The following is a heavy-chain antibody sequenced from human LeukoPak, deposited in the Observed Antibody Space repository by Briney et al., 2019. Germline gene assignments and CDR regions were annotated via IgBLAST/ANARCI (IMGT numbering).Heavy chain of an antibody. D-gene: IGHD2-15*01. CDR1: GFTFSSYS. V-gene: IGHV3-21*01. J-gene: IGHJ3*02. Sequence: GGSLRLSCAASGFTFSSYSMTWVRQAPGKGLEWVSSISSSSSYIYYADSVKGRFTISRDNAKNSLYLQMNSLRAEDTAVYYCAREGLGYCSGGSCSYDAFDIWGQGTMVTVSS. CDR2: ISSSSSYI. CDR3: AREGLGYCSGGSCSYDAFDI.